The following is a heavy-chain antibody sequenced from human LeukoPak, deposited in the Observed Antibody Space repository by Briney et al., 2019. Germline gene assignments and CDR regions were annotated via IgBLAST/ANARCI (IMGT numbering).Heavy chain of an antibody. D-gene: IGHD6-19*01. CDR2: INEDGSVK. CDR3: ARGRGWTFDY. J-gene: IGHJ4*02. V-gene: IGHV3-7*04. CDR1: GFTFSSYW. Sequence: PGGSLRLSYKGSGFTFSSYWMGWFRQASGKGLEWVANINEDGSVKQFADSVKGRFTISRDNTKNSVNLQMNSLGADDTAVYFCARGRGWTFDYWGQGTLVTVSS.